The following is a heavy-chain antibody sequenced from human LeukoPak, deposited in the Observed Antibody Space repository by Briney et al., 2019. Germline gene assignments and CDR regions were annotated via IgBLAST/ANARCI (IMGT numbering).Heavy chain of an antibody. D-gene: IGHD4-23*01. CDR2: IYCSGST. CDR3: AGQYYGGNLDAFDI. V-gene: IGHV4-59*01. J-gene: IGHJ3*02. Sequence: PSETLSLTCTVSGGSISSYYWSWIRQPPGKGPEWIGYIYCSGSTNYNPSLKSRVTISVDTSKNQFSLKLSSVTAADTAVYYCAGQYYGGNLDAFDIWGQGTMVTVSS. CDR1: GGSISSYY.